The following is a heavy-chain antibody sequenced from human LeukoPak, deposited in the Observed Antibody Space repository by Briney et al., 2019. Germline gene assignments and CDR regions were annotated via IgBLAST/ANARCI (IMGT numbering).Heavy chain of an antibody. J-gene: IGHJ4*02. CDR2: INPNSGGT. V-gene: IGHV1-2*02. CDR3: ARGYCSGGSCYRHDY. CDR1: GYTFTSYG. D-gene: IGHD2-15*01. Sequence: ASVKVSCKASGYTFTSYGIHWVRQAPGQGLEWMGWINPNSGGTNYAQKFQGRVTMTRDTSISTAYMELSRLRSDDTAVYYCARGYCSGGSCYRHDYWGQGTLVTVSS.